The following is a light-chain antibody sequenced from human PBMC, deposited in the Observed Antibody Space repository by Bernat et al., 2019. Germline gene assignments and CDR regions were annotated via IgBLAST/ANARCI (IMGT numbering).Light chain of an antibody. CDR2: SNN. CDR3: ASWDSSLKGYV. CDR1: SSNIGSDT. Sequence: QFVLTQPPSVSATPGQRVIISCSGSSSNIGSDTVNWYQQVPGTAPQLLVYSNNRRPSGVPDRFSGSTSGTSASLAIGGLQSEDEADYYCASWDSSLKGYVFGTGTKVTVL. V-gene: IGLV1-44*01. J-gene: IGLJ1*01.